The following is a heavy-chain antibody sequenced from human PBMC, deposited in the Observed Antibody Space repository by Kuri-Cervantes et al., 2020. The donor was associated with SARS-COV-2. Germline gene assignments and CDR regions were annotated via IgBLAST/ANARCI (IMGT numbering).Heavy chain of an antibody. Sequence: GESLKISCAASGFTFSSYAMSWVRQAPGKGLEWVSAISGSGGSTYYADSVKGRFTISRDNSKNTLYLQMNSLRAEDTAVYYCAILGIAVAGTFDYWGQGTLVTVSS. CDR2: ISGSGGST. CDR1: GFTFSSYA. D-gene: IGHD6-19*01. CDR3: AILGIAVAGTFDY. J-gene: IGHJ4*02. V-gene: IGHV3-23*01.